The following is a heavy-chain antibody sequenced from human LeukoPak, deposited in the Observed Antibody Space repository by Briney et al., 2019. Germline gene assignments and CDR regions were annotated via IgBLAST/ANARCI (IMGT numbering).Heavy chain of an antibody. J-gene: IGHJ3*02. D-gene: IGHD6-13*01. CDR3: ARDARGAAAADDAFDI. CDR1: GGTFSSYA. CDR2: IIPIFGTA. V-gene: IGHV1-69*13. Sequence: ASVKVSCKASGGTFSSYAISWVRQASGQGLEWMGGIIPIFGTANYAQKFQGRVTITADESTSTAYMELSSLRSEDTAVYYCARDARGAAAADDAFDIWGQGTMVTVSS.